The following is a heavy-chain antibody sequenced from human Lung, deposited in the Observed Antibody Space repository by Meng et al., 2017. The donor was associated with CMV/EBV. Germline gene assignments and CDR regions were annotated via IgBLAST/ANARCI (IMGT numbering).Heavy chain of an antibody. CDR2: INANSGGT. J-gene: IGHJ5*02. CDR3: ARGSYYYDSSGPFDP. Sequence: ASAMVFXKAFAYTFTGYYLHWVRQEPGQGLEWMGWINANSGGTNYAQKFQGRVTMTRDTAIGTAYMSLSRLRSDDTAVYYCARGSYYYDSSGPFDPWGQGTLVXVSS. V-gene: IGHV1-2*02. D-gene: IGHD3-22*01. CDR1: AYTFTGYY.